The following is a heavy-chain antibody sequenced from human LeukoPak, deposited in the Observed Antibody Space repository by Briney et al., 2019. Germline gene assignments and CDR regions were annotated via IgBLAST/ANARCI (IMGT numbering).Heavy chain of an antibody. J-gene: IGHJ4*02. D-gene: IGHD5-18*01. CDR1: GGSISSSSYY. V-gene: IGHV4-39*01. CDR3: ARLGLYSYGSFDY. CDR2: IYYSGST. Sequence: SETLSLTCTVSGGSISSSSYYWGWIRQPPGKGLEWIGSIYYSGSTYYNPSLKCRVTISVDTSKNQFSLKLSSVTAADTAVYYCARLGLYSYGSFDYWGQGTLVTVSS.